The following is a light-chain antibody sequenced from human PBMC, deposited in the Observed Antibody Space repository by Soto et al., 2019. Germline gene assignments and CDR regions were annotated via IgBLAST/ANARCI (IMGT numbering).Light chain of an antibody. CDR1: ESVSAS. CDR3: QQYFRWPYT. V-gene: IGKV3-15*01. Sequence: ETVMTQSPGTLSVSPGERVTLSCRASESVSASLAWFQQRPGQAPRLLIFAASTTASGISPRLSAIGYGTEFTLTISSLQSEDFGVYFCQQYFRWPYTFGPGTKLQIK. J-gene: IGKJ2*01. CDR2: AAS.